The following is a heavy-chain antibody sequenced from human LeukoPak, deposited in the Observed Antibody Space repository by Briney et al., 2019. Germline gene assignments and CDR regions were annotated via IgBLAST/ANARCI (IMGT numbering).Heavy chain of an antibody. CDR1: GFTFSSYG. Sequence: GGSLRLSCAASGFTFSSYGMHWVRQAPGKGLEWVAVISYDGSNKYYADSVKGRFTISRDNSKNTQYLQMNSLRAEDTAVYYCAKSAGPGDYWGQGTLVTVSS. V-gene: IGHV3-30*18. CDR3: AKSAGPGDY. D-gene: IGHD6-13*01. CDR2: ISYDGSNK. J-gene: IGHJ4*02.